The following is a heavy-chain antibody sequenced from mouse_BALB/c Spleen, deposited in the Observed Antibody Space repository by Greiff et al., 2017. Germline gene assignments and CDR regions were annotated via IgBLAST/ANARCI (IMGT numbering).Heavy chain of an antibody. D-gene: IGHD2-1*01. J-gene: IGHJ1*01. Sequence: VQLQQSGPGLVAPSQSLSITCTVSGFSLTGYGVNWVRQPPGKGLEWLGMIWGDGSTDYNSALKSRLSISKDNSKSQVFLKMNSLQTDDTARYYCARGYYGNYPYFDVWGAGTTVTVSS. CDR3: ARGYYGNYPYFDV. CDR1: GFSLTGYG. V-gene: IGHV2-6-7*01. CDR2: IWGDGST.